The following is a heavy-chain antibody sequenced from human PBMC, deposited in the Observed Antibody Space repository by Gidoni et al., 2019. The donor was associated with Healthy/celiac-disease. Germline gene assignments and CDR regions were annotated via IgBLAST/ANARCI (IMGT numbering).Heavy chain of an antibody. CDR3: ARTHIRIAVAGTRGAFDI. CDR2: ISAYNGNT. J-gene: IGHJ3*02. CDR1: GYTFTSYG. D-gene: IGHD6-19*01. V-gene: IGHV1-18*01. Sequence: QVQLVQSGAEVKKPGASVKVSCKASGYTFTSYGISWVRQAPGQGLEWVGWISAYNGNTNYAQKLQGRVTMTTDTSTSTAYMELRILRSDDTAVYYCARTHIRIAVAGTRGAFDIWGQGTMVTVSS.